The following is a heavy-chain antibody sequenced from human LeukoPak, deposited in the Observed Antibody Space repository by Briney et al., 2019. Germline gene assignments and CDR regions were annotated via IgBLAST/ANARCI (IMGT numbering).Heavy chain of an antibody. Sequence: GASVKVSCKASGNTFTNYYVHWVRQAPGQGLEWMGIINPSGGSTTYAQKFQGRVTMTRDTSASTVYMELSSLRSEDTAVYYCARDRSTVSNFDYWGPGTLVTVSS. CDR3: ARDRSTVSNFDY. J-gene: IGHJ4*02. CDR1: GNTFTNYY. V-gene: IGHV1-46*01. D-gene: IGHD4-17*01. CDR2: INPSGGST.